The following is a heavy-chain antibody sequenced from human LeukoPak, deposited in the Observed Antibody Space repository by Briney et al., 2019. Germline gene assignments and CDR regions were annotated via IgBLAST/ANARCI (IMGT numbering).Heavy chain of an antibody. D-gene: IGHD4-11*01. CDR3: ARICNYGGALYYFDY. Sequence: SETLSLTCAVSGGSISSSNWWSWVRQPPGKGLEWIGEIYHSGSTNYNPSLKSRVTISVDKSKNQFSLKLSSVTAADTAVYYCARICNYGGALYYFDYWGQGTLVTVSS. V-gene: IGHV4-4*02. J-gene: IGHJ4*02. CDR2: IYHSGST. CDR1: GGSISSSNW.